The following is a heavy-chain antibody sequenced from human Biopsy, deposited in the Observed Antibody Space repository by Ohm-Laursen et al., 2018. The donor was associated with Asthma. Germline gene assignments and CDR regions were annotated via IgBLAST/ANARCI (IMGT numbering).Heavy chain of an antibody. CDR2: IIPIIGTA. CDR3: ARGYSGSDRIVYYYSGLEV. Sequence: SVKVSCKAYGDSFISYAITWVRQAPGQGLEWMGGIIPIIGTANYAQKFQGRVTISVDESTSTAYMELSSLSSEDTAVYYCARGYSGSDRIVYYYSGLEVWGQGTTVTVSS. D-gene: IGHD5-12*01. J-gene: IGHJ6*02. V-gene: IGHV1-69*13. CDR1: GDSFISYA.